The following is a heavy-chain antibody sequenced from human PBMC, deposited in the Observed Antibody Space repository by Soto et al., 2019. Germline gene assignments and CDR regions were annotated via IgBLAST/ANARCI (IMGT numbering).Heavy chain of an antibody. D-gene: IGHD5-12*01. J-gene: IGHJ4*02. CDR3: ARVIYSGYGRYFDY. CDR2: TYYRSKWYN. CDR1: GDSVSSNSAA. V-gene: IGHV6-1*01. Sequence: SHTLSLTCAISGDSVSSNSAAWNWIRQSPSRGLEWLGRTYYRSKWYNDYAVSVKGRITINPDTSKNQFSLQLNSVTPEDTAVYYCARVIYSGYGRYFDYWGQGTLVTVSS.